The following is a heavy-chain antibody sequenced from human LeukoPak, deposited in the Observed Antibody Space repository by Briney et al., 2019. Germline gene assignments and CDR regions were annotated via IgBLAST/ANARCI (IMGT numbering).Heavy chain of an antibody. CDR1: TGSISNSSYY. CDR3: ARGLWFGDENPPYFDY. J-gene: IGHJ4*02. CDR2: IYYSGDT. V-gene: IGHV4-39*07. D-gene: IGHD3-10*01. Sequence: PSETLSLTCTVSTGSISNSSYYWGWFRQPPGKGLEWIGSIYYSGDTYSTPSLKSRVTISLDTSNNQFSLRLSSVTAADTAVYYCARGLWFGDENPPYFDYWGQGILVTVSS.